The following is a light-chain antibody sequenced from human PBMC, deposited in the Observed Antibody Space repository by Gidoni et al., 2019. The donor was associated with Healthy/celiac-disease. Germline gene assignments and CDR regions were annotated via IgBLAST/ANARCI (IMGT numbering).Light chain of an antibody. CDR3: QQYGSP. CDR1: QSVSSSY. CDR2: GAS. V-gene: IGKV3-20*01. Sequence: LTQSPGTLSLSPGERATLSCRASQSVSSSYLAWYQQKPGQAPRLLIYGASSRATGIPDRFSGSGSGTDFTLTISRLEPEDFAVYYCQQYGSPFGPXTKVDIK. J-gene: IGKJ3*01.